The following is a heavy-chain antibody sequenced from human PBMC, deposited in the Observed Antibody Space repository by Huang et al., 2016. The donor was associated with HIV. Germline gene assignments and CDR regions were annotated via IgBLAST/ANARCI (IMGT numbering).Heavy chain of an antibody. CDR2: IRYDGNNY. CDR1: GFTFGSFG. Sequence: QVQLVESGGGVVQPGGSLRLSCTASGFTFGSFGMHWVRQAPGKGLEWVAVIRYDGNNYYYADSVRGRFTISRDNSKDTLYLQTNRLRPDDSAVYYCAKDLTYTFGRHFDYWGRGTLVTVSS. J-gene: IGHJ4*02. V-gene: IGHV3-30*02. D-gene: IGHD3-3*01. CDR3: AKDLTYTFGRHFDY.